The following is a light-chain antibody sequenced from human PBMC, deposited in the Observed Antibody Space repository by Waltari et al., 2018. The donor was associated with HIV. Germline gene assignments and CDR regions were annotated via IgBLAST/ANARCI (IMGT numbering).Light chain of an antibody. CDR1: QSIDNL. Sequence: DIQMTQSPSNLSASVGDTVVITCRASQSIDNLLAWYQQKPGRAPRLLVSSTSRLESGVSSRFRGSGSGTEFTLTIRSLQPDDIGTYYCQQYSTHYAFGQGTRVE. V-gene: IGKV1-5*03. CDR2: STS. CDR3: QQYSTHYA. J-gene: IGKJ2*01.